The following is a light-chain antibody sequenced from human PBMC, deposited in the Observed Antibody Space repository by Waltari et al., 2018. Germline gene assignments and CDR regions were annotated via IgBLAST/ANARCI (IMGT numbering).Light chain of an antibody. V-gene: IGLV3-25*03. CDR1: AFPKQY. CDR2: KDT. CDR3: QSADSSERWV. J-gene: IGLJ3*02. Sequence: SYDLTQPASVSVSPGQTARITCSGDAFPKQYAYWYQKKPGQAPVLTIYKDTERPSGIPDRFSGSTSGTTVTLTITGVLAEDEAQYYCQSADSSERWVFGGGTKLTVL.